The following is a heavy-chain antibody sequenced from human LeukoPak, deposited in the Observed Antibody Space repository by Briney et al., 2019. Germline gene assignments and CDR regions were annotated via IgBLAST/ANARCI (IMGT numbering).Heavy chain of an antibody. CDR3: AKGLIHYYGMDV. D-gene: IGHD2-8*01. CDR1: GFTFDDYA. V-gene: IGHV3-9*01. J-gene: IGHJ6*02. Sequence: ETGGSLRLSCVASGFTFDDYATHWVRQAPGEGLEWVSGISWSSGSIGYADSVKGRFTISRDNAKNSLYLQMNSLRAEDTALYYCAKGLIHYYGMDVWGQGNTVTVSS. CDR2: ISWSSGSI.